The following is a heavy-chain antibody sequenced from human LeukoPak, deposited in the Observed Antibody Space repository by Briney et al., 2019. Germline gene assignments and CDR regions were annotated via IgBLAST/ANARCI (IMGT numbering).Heavy chain of an antibody. Sequence: PSETLSLTCTVSGASISSYYWSWIRQPPGKGLEWIGYIYYSGSTNYNPSLKSRVTISVDTSKNQFSLKLSSVTAADTAVYYCARIPSGSYHVDYWGQGTLVTVSS. J-gene: IGHJ4*02. D-gene: IGHD3-10*01. CDR3: ARIPSGSYHVDY. V-gene: IGHV4-59*01. CDR2: IYYSGST. CDR1: GASISSYY.